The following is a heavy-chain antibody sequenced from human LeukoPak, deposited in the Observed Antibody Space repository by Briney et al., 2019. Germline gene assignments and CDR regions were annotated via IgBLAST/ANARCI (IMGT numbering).Heavy chain of an antibody. CDR1: GDSVSSGGYY. Sequence: PSETLSLTCTVSGDSVSSGGYYWTWIRQPPGKGLEWIGYMYYNGKTHYNPSLQSRVTISVDRSQNQVSLKLNSVTAADTAVYYCARGAGPGYCSGGSCYGQYYFDYWGQGTLVTVSS. J-gene: IGHJ4*02. CDR2: MYYNGKT. CDR3: ARGAGPGYCSGGSCYGQYYFDY. V-gene: IGHV4-30-2*01. D-gene: IGHD2-15*01.